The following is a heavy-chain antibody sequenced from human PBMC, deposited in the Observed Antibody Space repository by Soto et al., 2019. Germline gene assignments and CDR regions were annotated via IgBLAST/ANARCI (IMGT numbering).Heavy chain of an antibody. J-gene: IGHJ4*02. D-gene: IGHD2-21*02. V-gene: IGHV1-2*02. CDR3: ALEPTGTAGFDY. CDR2: IDLDIGDT. CDR1: GHTFTGHH. Sequence: QVQMVQSGAEVKKPGASVKVSCKASGHTFTGHHMHWVRQAPGQGVEWMGLIDLDIGDTKYAQKFQGRVTSTSDTSITTAYMELRGLRSDATAVYDCALEPTGTAGFDYWGQGTLVTVSS.